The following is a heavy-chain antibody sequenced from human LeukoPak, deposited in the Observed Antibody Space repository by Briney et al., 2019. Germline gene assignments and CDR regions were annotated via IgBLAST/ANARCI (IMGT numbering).Heavy chain of an antibody. J-gene: IGHJ5*02. CDR1: GGSISTSGYY. V-gene: IGHV4-39*01. CDR3: ARHWKYCNIGDCHDNWFDP. Sequence: SETLSLTCSVSGGSISTSGYYWGWLRQPQGKGLEWIASMYYSGITYYNPSLKSRVTTSVDMSKNQFSLKLTSVTAADTAVYYCARHWKYCNIGDCHDNWFDPWGQGTLVTVSS. D-gene: IGHD2-8*01. CDR2: MYYSGIT.